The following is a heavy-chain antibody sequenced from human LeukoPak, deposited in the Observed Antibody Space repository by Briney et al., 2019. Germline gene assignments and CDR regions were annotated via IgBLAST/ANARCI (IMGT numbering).Heavy chain of an antibody. J-gene: IGHJ4*02. D-gene: IGHD3-22*01. Sequence: ASVKVSCKASGYTFTSYYMHWVRQAPGQGLEWMGIINPSGGSTSYAQKFQGRVTMTRDTSTSTAYMELSSLRSEDTAVYYCARADITMTVDYWGQGTLVTVSS. CDR3: ARADITMTVDY. CDR1: GYTFTSYY. CDR2: INPSGGST. V-gene: IGHV1-46*01.